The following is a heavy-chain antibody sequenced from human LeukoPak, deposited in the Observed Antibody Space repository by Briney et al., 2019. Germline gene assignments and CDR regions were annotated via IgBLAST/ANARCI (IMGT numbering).Heavy chain of an antibody. CDR2: IYYSGST. J-gene: IGHJ3*02. D-gene: IGHD3-16*01. V-gene: IGHV4-61*08. Sequence: SETLSLTCTVFGGSISSGDYYWSWIRQPPGKGLEWIGYIYYSGSTNYNPSLKSRVTISVDTSKNQFSLKLSSVTAADTAVYYCARGRLTITFGGTGHAFDIWGQGTMVTVSS. CDR1: GGSISSGDYY. CDR3: ARGRLTITFGGTGHAFDI.